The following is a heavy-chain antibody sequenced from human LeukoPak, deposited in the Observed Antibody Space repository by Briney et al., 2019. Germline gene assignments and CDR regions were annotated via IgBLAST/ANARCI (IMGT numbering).Heavy chain of an antibody. Sequence: PSETLSLTCTVSGGSFRTYYWSWIRQPPGKGLEWIGYIYYSGSTYYNPSLKSRVTISVDTSKNQFSLKLSSVTAADTAVYYCARVFYYDSSGTLGGFDYWGQGTLVTVSS. V-gene: IGHV4-30-4*01. CDR1: GGSFRTYY. CDR3: ARVFYYDSSGTLGGFDY. J-gene: IGHJ4*02. D-gene: IGHD3-22*01. CDR2: IYYSGST.